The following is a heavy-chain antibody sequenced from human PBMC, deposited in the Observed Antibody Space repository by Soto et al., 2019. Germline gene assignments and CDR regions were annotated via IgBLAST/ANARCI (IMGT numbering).Heavy chain of an antibody. CDR3: VRDPQRNDY. CDR2: ISASNGNR. D-gene: IGHD2-2*01. Sequence: QVQLVQSGAEVKKPGASVKVSCKASGYDFSSYGISWVRQAPGQGLEWMGWISASNGNRDYAQQFQGRVTMTSDTSRTTDYMELRSLRSDDTVVYYCVRDPQRNDYWGQGTLVNVSS. V-gene: IGHV1-18*04. CDR1: GYDFSSYG. J-gene: IGHJ4*02.